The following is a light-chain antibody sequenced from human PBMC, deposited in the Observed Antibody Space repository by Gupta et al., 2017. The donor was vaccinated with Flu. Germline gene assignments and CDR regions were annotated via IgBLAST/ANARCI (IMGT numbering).Light chain of an antibody. J-gene: IGKJ5*01. CDR2: DAS. CDR3: QQRSAWAIT. V-gene: IGKV3-11*01. Sequence: VLTQSPASLSLSPGERAILSCRASQRVTSYLAWYQQKPGQPPRPLILDASNRAPGVPARFTGSGSETDFTLTITSLEPQDSAVYYCQQRSAWAITFGPGTRLEI. CDR1: QRVTSY.